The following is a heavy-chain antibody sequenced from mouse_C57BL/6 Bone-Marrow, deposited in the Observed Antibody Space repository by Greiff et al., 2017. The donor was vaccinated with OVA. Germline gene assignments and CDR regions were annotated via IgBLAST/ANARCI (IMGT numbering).Heavy chain of an antibody. J-gene: IGHJ3*01. CDR2: IYPRDGST. CDR1: GYTFTSYD. V-gene: IGHV1-85*01. D-gene: IGHD2-3*01. Sequence: VKLMESGPELVKPGASVKLSCKASGYTFTSYDINWVKQRPGQGLEWIGWIYPRDGSTKYNEKFKGKATLTVDTSSSTAYMELHSLTSEDSAVYFCARWDDGYFPWFAYWGQGTLVTVSA. CDR3: ARWDDGYFPWFAY.